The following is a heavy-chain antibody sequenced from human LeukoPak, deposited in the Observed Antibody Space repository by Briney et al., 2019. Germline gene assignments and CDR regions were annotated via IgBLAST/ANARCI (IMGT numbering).Heavy chain of an antibody. J-gene: IGHJ4*02. Sequence: SETLSLTCAVYGGSFRGYYWGWIRQPPGKGLEWIGSIYYSGTTYYNPSLKSRVTIAVDTSKNQFSLKVSSVTAADTAVFYCARRASKLASSFDYWGQGTLVTVSS. CDR1: GGSFRGYY. D-gene: IGHD6-13*01. V-gene: IGHV4-39*01. CDR3: ARRASKLASSFDY. CDR2: IYYSGTT.